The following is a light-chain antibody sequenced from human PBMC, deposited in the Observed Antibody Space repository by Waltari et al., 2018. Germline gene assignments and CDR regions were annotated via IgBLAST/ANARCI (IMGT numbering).Light chain of an antibody. V-gene: IGLV2-14*01. CDR2: EVD. Sequence: ALTQPASVSGSPGQPITVSCTAVNGDTVAFNPVSCFHLQPGKAPKLIISEVDNRPSDISWRFSGSKSGNTASLAISGLQTDDEGDYYCSSFIYDSRVLFGGGTKVTVL. CDR1: NGDTVAFNP. CDR3: SSFIYDSRVL. J-gene: IGLJ2*01.